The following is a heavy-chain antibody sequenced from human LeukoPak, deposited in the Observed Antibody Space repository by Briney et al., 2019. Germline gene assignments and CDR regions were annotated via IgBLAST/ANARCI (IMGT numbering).Heavy chain of an antibody. CDR2: ISGSGGST. D-gene: IGHD2-2*01. V-gene: IGHV3-23*01. CDR1: GFTFSSYG. Sequence: GGSLRLSCAASGFTFSSYGMSWVRQAHGKGLDWVSAISGSGGSTYYADSVKGRFTISRDNSKNTLYLQVNSLRAEDTAVYYCALGLRYCSSTSCYPYAFDIWGQGTVVTVSS. J-gene: IGHJ3*02. CDR3: ALGLRYCSSTSCYPYAFDI.